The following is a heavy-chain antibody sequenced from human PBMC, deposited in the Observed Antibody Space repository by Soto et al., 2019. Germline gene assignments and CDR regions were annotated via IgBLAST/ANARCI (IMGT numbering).Heavy chain of an antibody. Sequence: EASVKVSCKASGYTFTSYGISWVRQAPGQGLEWMGWISAYNGNTNYAQKLQGRVTMTTDTSTSTAYMELRSLRSDDTAVYYCARAYLKDVGYGSGSYYNNYYYYGMDVWGQGTTVTVSS. CDR3: ARAYLKDVGYGSGSYYNNYYYYGMDV. V-gene: IGHV1-18*04. D-gene: IGHD3-10*01. CDR2: ISAYNGNT. J-gene: IGHJ6*02. CDR1: GYTFTSYG.